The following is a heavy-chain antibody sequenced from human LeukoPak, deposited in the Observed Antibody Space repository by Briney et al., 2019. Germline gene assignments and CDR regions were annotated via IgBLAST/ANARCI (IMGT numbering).Heavy chain of an antibody. Sequence: GEALRLSWAASRFTFSSYAMSWVRQAPGEGLELVWAIVVSGGTTYTAASVKGRFTISRDNSKNTLYLQLNSLRAEDTAVYYCAKGAGNFDWSYHDYWGQGTLVTVSS. CDR1: RFTFSSYA. V-gene: IGHV3-23*01. D-gene: IGHD3-9*01. CDR2: IVVSGGTT. J-gene: IGHJ4*02. CDR3: AKGAGNFDWSYHDY.